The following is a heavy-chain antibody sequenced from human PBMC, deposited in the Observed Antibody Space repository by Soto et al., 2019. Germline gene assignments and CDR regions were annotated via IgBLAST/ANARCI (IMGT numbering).Heavy chain of an antibody. V-gene: IGHV3-30-3*01. CDR2: ISYDGSNK. J-gene: IGHJ4*02. CDR3: ARDRAPYGSGSYYPPDFDY. CDR1: GFTFSSYA. D-gene: IGHD3-10*01. Sequence: LRLSCAASGFTFSSYAMHWVRQAPGKGLEWVAVISYDGSNKYYADSVKGRFTISRDSSKNTLYLQMNSLRAEDTAVYYCARDRAPYGSGSYYPPDFDYWGQGTLVTVSS.